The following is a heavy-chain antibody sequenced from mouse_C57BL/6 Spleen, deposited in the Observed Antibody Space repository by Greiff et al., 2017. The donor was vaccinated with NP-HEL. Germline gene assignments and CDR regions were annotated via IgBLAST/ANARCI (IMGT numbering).Heavy chain of an antibody. CDR1: GYTFTSYW. J-gene: IGHJ1*03. CDR3: ARFGYGYFDV. Sequence: VQLQQSGAELVKPGASVKLSCKASGYTFTSYWMHWVKQRPGQGLEWIGMIHPNSGSTNYNEKFKSKATLTVDKSSSTAYMQLSSLTSEDSAVYYCARFGYGYFDVWGTGTTVTVSS. V-gene: IGHV1-64*01. CDR2: IHPNSGST.